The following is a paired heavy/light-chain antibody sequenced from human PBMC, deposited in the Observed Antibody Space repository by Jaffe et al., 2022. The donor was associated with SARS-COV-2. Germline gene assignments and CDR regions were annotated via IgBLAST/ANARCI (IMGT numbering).Heavy chain of an antibody. CDR1: GFTFSSYA. V-gene: IGHV3-30-3*01. CDR2: ISYDGSNK. CDR3: ARAGASIVVVPAAMAVYFDY. D-gene: IGHD2-2*01. Sequence: QVQLVESGGGVVQPGRSLRLSCAASGFTFSSYAMHWVRQAPGKGLEWVAVISYDGSNKYYADSVKGRFTISRDNSKNTLYLQMNSLRAEDTAVYYCARAGASIVVVPAAMAVYFDYWGQGTLVTVSS. J-gene: IGHJ4*02.
Light chain of an antibody. CDR1: QSVSSN. V-gene: IGKV3-15*01. Sequence: EIVMTQSPATLSVSPGERATLSCRASQSVSSNLAWYQQKPGQAPRLLIYGASTRATGIPARFSGSGSGTEFTLTISSLQSEDFAVYYCQQYNNWPPEFTFGPGTKVDIK. CDR2: GAS. J-gene: IGKJ3*01. CDR3: QQYNNWPPEFT.